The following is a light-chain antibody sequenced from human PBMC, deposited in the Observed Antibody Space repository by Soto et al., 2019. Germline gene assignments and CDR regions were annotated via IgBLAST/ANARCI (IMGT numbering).Light chain of an antibody. V-gene: IGKV3-20*01. CDR3: PQYGRT. J-gene: IGKJ2*01. CDR1: QSVSSSY. Sequence: EIVLTQSPGTLSLSPGERATLSCRASQSVSSSYLAWYQQKPGQAPRLLIYGASSRATGIPDRFSGSGSGTDFTLTISRLEPEDFAVYYWPQYGRTFGQGTKLEI. CDR2: GAS.